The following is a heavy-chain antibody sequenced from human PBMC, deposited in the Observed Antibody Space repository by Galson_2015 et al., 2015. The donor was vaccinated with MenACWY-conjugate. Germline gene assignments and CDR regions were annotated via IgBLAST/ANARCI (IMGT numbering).Heavy chain of an antibody. Sequence: SLRLSCAASGFTLNSYWMSRVRQAPGKGLEWVANINQDGSQIYYVDSVKGRFTISRDNAKNSLYLQMNSLRAEDTSIYYCARDTASSGLGYWGQGTLVTVSS. J-gene: IGHJ4*02. CDR3: ARDTASSGLGY. CDR2: INQDGSQI. V-gene: IGHV3-7*03. D-gene: IGHD6-19*01. CDR1: GFTLNSYW.